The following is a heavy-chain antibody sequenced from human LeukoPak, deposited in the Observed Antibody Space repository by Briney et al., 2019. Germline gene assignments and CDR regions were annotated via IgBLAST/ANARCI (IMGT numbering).Heavy chain of an antibody. D-gene: IGHD3-3*01. CDR2: ISGSGGST. V-gene: IGHV3-23*01. CDR1: GFTFSSYA. CDR3: AKDHYDFWSGYYLDAFDI. Sequence: GGSLRLSCAASGFTFSSYAMSWVRQAPGKGLEWGSAISGSGGSTYYADSVKGRFTISRDNSKNTLYLQMNSLRAEDTAVYYCAKDHYDFWSGYYLDAFDIWGQGTMVTVSS. J-gene: IGHJ3*02.